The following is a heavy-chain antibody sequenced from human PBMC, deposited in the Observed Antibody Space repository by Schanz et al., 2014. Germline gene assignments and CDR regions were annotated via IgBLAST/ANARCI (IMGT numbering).Heavy chain of an antibody. V-gene: IGHV3-33*06. D-gene: IGHD3-9*01. J-gene: IGHJ4*02. CDR3: AKHVRSLTGNDY. Sequence: QVQLAESGGGVVQPGRSLRLSCAASGLTFSSYGMHWVRQAPGKGLEWVAIIWYDGSNKYYADSVKGRFTISRDNSKNTLFLQMSSLRAEDTAVYYCAKHVRSLTGNDYWGQGTLVTVSS. CDR1: GLTFSSYG. CDR2: IWYDGSNK.